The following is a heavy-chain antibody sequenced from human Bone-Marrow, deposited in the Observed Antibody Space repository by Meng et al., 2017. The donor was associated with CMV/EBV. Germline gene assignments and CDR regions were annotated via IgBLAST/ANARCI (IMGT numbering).Heavy chain of an antibody. V-gene: IGHV3-30*14. CDR1: SGFTLSGYA. CDR3: ARDNSIIAPYYFDY. Sequence: GGSLRLSCVASSGFTLSGYAMHWVRQAPGKGLEWLAVISYDGSTEYHADAVRGRFSISRDNSKNTVYLQMNSLRDEDTAVYYCARDNSIIAPYYFDYWGQGTLVTVSS. J-gene: IGHJ4*02. D-gene: IGHD3-10*01. CDR2: ISYDGSTE.